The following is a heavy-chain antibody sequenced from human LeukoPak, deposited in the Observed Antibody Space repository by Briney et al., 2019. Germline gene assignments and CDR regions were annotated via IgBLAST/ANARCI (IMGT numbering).Heavy chain of an antibody. CDR1: GYTFTNYR. CDR2: IYPGDSDT. CDR3: ARYDTSGLSHSMDV. V-gene: IGHV5-51*01. J-gene: IGHJ6*02. D-gene: IGHD3-22*01. Sequence: GESLKISCKGSGYTFTNYRIGWVRQMPGKGLEWMGIIYPGDSDTRYSPSFQGQVTISADKAINTAYLQWSSLKASDTAIYYCARYDTSGLSHSMDVWSQGTTVTVSS.